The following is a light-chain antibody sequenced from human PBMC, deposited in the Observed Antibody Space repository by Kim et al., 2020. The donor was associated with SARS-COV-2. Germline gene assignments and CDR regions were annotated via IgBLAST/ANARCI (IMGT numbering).Light chain of an antibody. J-gene: IGLJ2*01. V-gene: IGLV3-1*01. CDR1: KLGDKY. CDR3: QAWDSSIVV. Sequence: SYELTQPPPVSVSPGQTASITCSGDKLGDKYACWYQQKPGQSPVLVIYRDTKRPSGIPERFSGSNSGNTATLTISGTQAMDEADYYCQAWDSSIVVFGEG. CDR2: RDT.